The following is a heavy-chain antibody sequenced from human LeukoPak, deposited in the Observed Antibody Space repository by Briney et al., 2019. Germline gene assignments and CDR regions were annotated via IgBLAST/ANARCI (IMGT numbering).Heavy chain of an antibody. CDR2: IWYDGSNE. D-gene: IGHD3-10*01. Sequence: GRSLRLSCAASGFTFRSHGMHWVRQAPGKGLEWVAGIWYDGSNEDYADSVKGRFTISRDNSKNTLYLQMNSLRVEDTAVYCCARDGQNGSPYATDVWGQGTTVTVSS. J-gene: IGHJ6*02. CDR1: GFTFRSHG. CDR3: ARDGQNGSPYATDV. V-gene: IGHV3-33*01.